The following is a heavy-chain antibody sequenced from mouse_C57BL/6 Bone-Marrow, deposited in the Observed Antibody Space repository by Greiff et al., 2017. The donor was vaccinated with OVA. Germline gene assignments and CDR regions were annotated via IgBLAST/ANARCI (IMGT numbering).Heavy chain of an antibody. J-gene: IGHJ3*01. V-gene: IGHV1-55*01. Sequence: QVQLQQPGAELVKPGASVTMSCKASGYTFTSYWITWVKQRPGQGLEWIGDIYPGSGSTNYNEKFKSKATLTVDTSSSTAYMQLSSLTSEDSAVYYCARSSITTVPFAYWGQGTLVTVSA. CDR2: IYPGSGST. CDR1: GYTFTSYW. CDR3: ARSSITTVPFAY. D-gene: IGHD1-1*01.